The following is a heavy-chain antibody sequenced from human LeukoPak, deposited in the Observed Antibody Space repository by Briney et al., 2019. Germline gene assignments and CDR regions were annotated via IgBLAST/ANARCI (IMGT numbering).Heavy chain of an antibody. CDR2: ISTNTGNP. CDR1: GYTFTTYA. CDR3: ARDTTPDY. Sequence: ASVKVSCKTSGYTFTTYAMNWVRRAPGQGLEWMGWISTNTGNPTYAQGFTGRFVFSLDTSVGTAYLQISSLKAEDTAVYYCARDTTPDYWGQGTLVTVSS. D-gene: IGHD1-26*01. J-gene: IGHJ4*02. V-gene: IGHV7-4-1*02.